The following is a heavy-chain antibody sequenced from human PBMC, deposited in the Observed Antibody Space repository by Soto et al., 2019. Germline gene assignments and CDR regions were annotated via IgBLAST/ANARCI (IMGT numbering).Heavy chain of an antibody. J-gene: IGHJ4*02. CDR3: AREYYYDSSGFDY. CDR1: GGSISSYY. D-gene: IGHD3-22*01. CDR2: IYYSGST. Sequence: SETLSLTCTVSGGSISSYYWSWIRQPPGKGLEWIGYIYYSGSTNYNPSLKSRVTISVDTSKNQFSLKLSSVTAADTAVYYCAREYYYDSSGFDYWGQGTLVTVSS. V-gene: IGHV4-59*12.